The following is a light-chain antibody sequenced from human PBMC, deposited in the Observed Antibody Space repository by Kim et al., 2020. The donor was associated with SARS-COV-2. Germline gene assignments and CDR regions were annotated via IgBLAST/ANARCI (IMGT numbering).Light chain of an antibody. Sequence: QSALTQPRSVSGSPGQSVTISCTGTSSDVGDYDLVSWYQQHPGKAPKLIICDVNMRPSGVPERFSGSKSGNTASLTISGLQAEEEADYYCCSYAGTFTWVFGGGTQLTVL. CDR3: CSYAGTFTWV. J-gene: IGLJ3*02. V-gene: IGLV2-11*01. CDR1: SSDVGDYDL. CDR2: DVN.